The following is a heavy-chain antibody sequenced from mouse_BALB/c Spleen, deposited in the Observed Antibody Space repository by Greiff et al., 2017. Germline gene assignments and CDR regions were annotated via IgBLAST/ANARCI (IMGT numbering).Heavy chain of an antibody. Sequence: EANLVESGGGLVQPGGSLRLSCATSGFTFTDYYMSWVRQPPGKALEWLGFIRNKANGYTTEYSASVKGRFTISRDNSQSILYLQMNTLRAEDSATYYCARVTGGDYFDYWGQGTTLTVSS. V-gene: IGHV7-3*02. CDR1: GFTFTDYY. D-gene: IGHD4-1*01. CDR3: ARVTGGDYFDY. CDR2: IRNKANGYTT. J-gene: IGHJ2*01.